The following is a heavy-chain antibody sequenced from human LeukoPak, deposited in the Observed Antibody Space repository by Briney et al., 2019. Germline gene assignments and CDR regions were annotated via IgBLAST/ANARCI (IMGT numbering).Heavy chain of an antibody. D-gene: IGHD1-26*01. CDR3: ARVTRSGSYYSYYGMDV. Sequence: PSETLSLTCAVYGGSFSGYYWSWIRQPPGKGLEWMGEINHSGSTNYNPSLKSRVTISVDTSKNQFSLKLSSVTAADTAVYYCARVTRSGSYYSYYGMDVWGQGTTVTASS. CDR2: INHSGST. V-gene: IGHV4-34*01. J-gene: IGHJ6*02. CDR1: GGSFSGYY.